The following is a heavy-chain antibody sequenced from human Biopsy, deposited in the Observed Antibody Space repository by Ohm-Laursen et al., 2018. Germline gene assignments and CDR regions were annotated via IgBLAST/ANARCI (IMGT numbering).Heavy chain of an antibody. V-gene: IGHV3-21*01. CDR1: EFTFSVYA. Sequence: LSLTCAASEFTFSVYAMNWVRQAPGKGLEWVSSISSSGSYTFYAGSLRGRFTISRDNAKNSLSLHMINLRAEDTAVYYCARDLRADRKYFFDSWGQGTLVTVSS. D-gene: IGHD1-14*01. CDR2: ISSSGSYT. J-gene: IGHJ4*02. CDR3: ARDLRADRKYFFDS.